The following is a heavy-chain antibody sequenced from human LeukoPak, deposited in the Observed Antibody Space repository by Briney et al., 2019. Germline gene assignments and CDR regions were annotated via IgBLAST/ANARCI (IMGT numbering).Heavy chain of an antibody. Sequence: SETLSLTCAVYGGSFSGYYWSWIRQPPGKGLEWIGEINHSGSTDYNPSLKSRVTISVDTSKNQFSLKLSSVTAADTAVYYCARGRIAAAGRGWFDPWGQGTLVTVSS. V-gene: IGHV4-34*01. CDR3: ARGRIAAAGRGWFDP. D-gene: IGHD6-13*01. CDR1: GGSFSGYY. J-gene: IGHJ5*02. CDR2: INHSGST.